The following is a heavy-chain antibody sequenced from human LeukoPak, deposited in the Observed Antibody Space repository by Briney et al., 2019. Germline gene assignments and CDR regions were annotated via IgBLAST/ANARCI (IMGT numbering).Heavy chain of an antibody. CDR3: ARGSSSGWYYSHMDV. V-gene: IGHV3-48*01. Sequence: GGSLRLSCAGSGFTFSTYSMNWVRLAPGKGLEWVSYISPTSGTIYYTDSVKGRFTISRDNAKNSLYLQMNSLTVEDTAVYYCARGSSSGWYYSHMDVWGKGTTVIVSS. D-gene: IGHD6-19*01. CDR2: ISPTSGTI. J-gene: IGHJ6*03. CDR1: GFTFSTYS.